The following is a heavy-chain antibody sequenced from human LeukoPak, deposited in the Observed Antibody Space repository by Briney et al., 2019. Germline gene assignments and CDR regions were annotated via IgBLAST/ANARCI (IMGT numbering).Heavy chain of an antibody. Sequence: ASVKVSCKASGYTFTSYYMHWARQAPGQGLEWMGIINPSGGSTSYAQKFQGRVTMTRDTSTSTVYMELSSLRSEDTAVYCCARDLGPAITMIVVHTQGYFDYWGQGTLVTVSS. J-gene: IGHJ4*02. D-gene: IGHD3-22*01. V-gene: IGHV1-46*01. CDR2: INPSGGST. CDR1: GYTFTSYY. CDR3: ARDLGPAITMIVVHTQGYFDY.